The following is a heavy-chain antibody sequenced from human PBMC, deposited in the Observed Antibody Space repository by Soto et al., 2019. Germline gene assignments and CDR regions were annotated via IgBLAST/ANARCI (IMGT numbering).Heavy chain of an antibody. V-gene: IGHV3-48*02. CDR3: ARDRENDYGDYGSVEAFDI. Sequence: PGGSLRLSCAASGFTFSSYSMNWVRQAPGKGLEWVSYISSSSSTIYYADSVKGRFTISRDNAKNSLYLQMNSLRDEDTAVYYCARDRENDYGDYGSVEAFDIWGQGTMVTVSS. CDR2: ISSSSSTI. CDR1: GFTFSSYS. D-gene: IGHD4-17*01. J-gene: IGHJ3*02.